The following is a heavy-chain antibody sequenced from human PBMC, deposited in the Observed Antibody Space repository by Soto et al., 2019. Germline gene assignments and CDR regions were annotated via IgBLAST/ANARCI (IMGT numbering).Heavy chain of an antibody. D-gene: IGHD2-15*01. Sequence: EVQLVESGGGFIYPGGSLRLSCAASGLTIGNAWMNWVRQAPGKGLEWVGRIKPNTEGGTTHYAAAVKGRFTVSRDDSKNTLYLQMNSLKTEDTAVYYCTTGSVEGVWGQGTTVTVSS. J-gene: IGHJ6*02. CDR3: TTGSVEGV. CDR1: GLTIGNAW. V-gene: IGHV3-15*07. CDR2: IKPNTEGGTT.